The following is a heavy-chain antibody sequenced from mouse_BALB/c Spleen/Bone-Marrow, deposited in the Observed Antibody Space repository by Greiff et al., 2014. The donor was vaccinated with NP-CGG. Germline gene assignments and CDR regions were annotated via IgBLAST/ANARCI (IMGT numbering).Heavy chain of an antibody. CDR1: GYTFTSSW. V-gene: IGHV1S130*01. J-gene: IGHJ2*01. Sequence: QVQLQQSGSVLVRPGASVKLSCKASGYTFTSSWMHWAKQRPGQGLEWIGEIHPNSGNTNYNEKFKGKATLTVDTSSSTAYVDLSSLTSEDSAVYYCARGDKGDYFDYWSQGTTLTVSS. CDR2: IHPNSGNT. CDR3: ARGDKGDYFDY.